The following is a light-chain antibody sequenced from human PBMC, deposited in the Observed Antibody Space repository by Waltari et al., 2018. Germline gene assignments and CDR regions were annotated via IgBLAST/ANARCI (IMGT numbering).Light chain of an antibody. CDR2: DAS. CDR1: QSVRSY. V-gene: IGKV3-11*01. CDR3: QQRSNWPLT. J-gene: IGKJ4*01. Sequence: EIVLTQSPATLSLSPGERATLSCRASQSVRSYLAWYQQKPVQAPRLLIYDASDRATGIPARFSGSGSGTDFTLTISSLEPEDFAVYYCQQRSNWPLTFGGGTKVEI.